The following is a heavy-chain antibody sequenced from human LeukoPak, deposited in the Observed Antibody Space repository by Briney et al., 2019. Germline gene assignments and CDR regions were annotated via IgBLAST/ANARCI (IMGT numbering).Heavy chain of an antibody. CDR3: ARDYCSSTSCYKYYYGMDV. CDR2: INPNSGGT. D-gene: IGHD2-2*02. Sequence: GASVKVSYKASGYTFTGYYMHWVRQAPGQGLEWMGWINPNSGGTNYAQKFQGRVTMTRDTSISTAYMELSRLRSDDTAVYYCARDYCSSTSCYKYYYGMDVWGQGTTVTVSS. CDR1: GYTFTGYY. J-gene: IGHJ6*02. V-gene: IGHV1-2*02.